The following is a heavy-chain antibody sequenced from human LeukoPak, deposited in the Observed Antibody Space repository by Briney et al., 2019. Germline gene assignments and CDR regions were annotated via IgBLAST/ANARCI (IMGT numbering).Heavy chain of an antibody. V-gene: IGHV3-30-3*01. CDR1: GFTFSSYA. CDR3: ARDLYYYGSGSFGKYYYYGMDV. J-gene: IGHJ6*02. D-gene: IGHD3-10*01. CDR2: ISYDGSNK. Sequence: GGSLRLSCAASGFTFSSYAMHWVREAPGKGLEWVAVISYDGSNKYYADSVKGRFTISRDNSKNTLYLQMNSLRAEDTAVYYCARDLYYYGSGSFGKYYYYGMDVWGQGTTVTVSS.